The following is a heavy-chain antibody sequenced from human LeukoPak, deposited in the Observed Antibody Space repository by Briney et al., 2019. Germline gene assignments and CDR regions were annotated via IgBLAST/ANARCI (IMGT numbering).Heavy chain of an antibody. Sequence: GGSLRLSCVASEFTFSAYGLTWVRQAPGKGLEWVAKISQDGSEKHYVDSVKGRFTISRDNAKKPLYLQMDSLRAEDTAVYYCARGRLPDSWGQGTLVTVSS. V-gene: IGHV3-7*01. D-gene: IGHD3-16*01. CDR2: ISQDGSEK. J-gene: IGHJ4*02. CDR1: EFTFSAYG. CDR3: ARGRLPDS.